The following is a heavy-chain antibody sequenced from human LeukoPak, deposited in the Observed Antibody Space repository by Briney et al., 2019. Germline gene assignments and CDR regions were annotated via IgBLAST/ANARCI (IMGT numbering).Heavy chain of an antibody. Sequence: GGSLRLSCAASKIAVSRNFMSWVRQAPGKGLEWVAIIYGDDRTYYADSVEGRFTISRDNSKNTLYLQMISLRAEDTAVYYCARNVVLEDAPDIFDIWGQGTMVTVSS. CDR2: IYGDDRT. CDR1: KIAVSRNF. D-gene: IGHD2-21*01. J-gene: IGHJ3*02. V-gene: IGHV3-66*01. CDR3: ARNVVLEDAPDIFDI.